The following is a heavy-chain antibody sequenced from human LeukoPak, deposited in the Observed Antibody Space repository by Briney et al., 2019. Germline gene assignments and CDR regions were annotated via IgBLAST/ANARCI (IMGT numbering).Heavy chain of an antibody. CDR2: INHSGST. D-gene: IGHD3-9*01. CDR1: GGSFSGYY. Sequence: SETLSLTCAVYGGSFSGYYWSWIRQPPGKGLEWIGEINHSGSTNYNPSLKSRVTISVDTSKNQFSLKLSSVTAADTAVYYCARDETGYWGQGTLVTVSS. V-gene: IGHV4-34*01. CDR3: ARDETGY. J-gene: IGHJ4*02.